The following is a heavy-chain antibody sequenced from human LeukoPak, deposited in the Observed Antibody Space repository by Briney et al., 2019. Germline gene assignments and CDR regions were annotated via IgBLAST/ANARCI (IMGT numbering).Heavy chain of an antibody. Sequence: ASVKVSCKASGYTFTGYYMHWVRQAPGQGLEWMGWINPNSGGTNYAQKFQGRVTMTRDTSTSTAYMELSRLRSDDTAVYYCASPDVDTAMVTYYYYYGMDVWGQGTTVTVSS. CDR2: INPNSGGT. CDR1: GYTFTGYY. J-gene: IGHJ6*02. V-gene: IGHV1-2*02. D-gene: IGHD5-18*01. CDR3: ASPDVDTAMVTYYYYYGMDV.